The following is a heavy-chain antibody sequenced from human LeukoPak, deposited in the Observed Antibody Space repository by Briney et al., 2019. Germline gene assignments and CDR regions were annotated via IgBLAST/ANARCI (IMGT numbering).Heavy chain of an antibody. J-gene: IGHJ3*02. D-gene: IGHD3-22*01. Sequence: GGSLRLSCAASGFTFSSYWMSWVRQAPGKGLEWVANIKQDGSEKYYVDSVKGRFTISRDNAKNSLYLQMNSLRAEDTAVYYCARLSGYYYFITFDIWGQGTMVTVSS. V-gene: IGHV3-7*01. CDR2: IKQDGSEK. CDR3: ARLSGYYYFITFDI. CDR1: GFTFSSYW.